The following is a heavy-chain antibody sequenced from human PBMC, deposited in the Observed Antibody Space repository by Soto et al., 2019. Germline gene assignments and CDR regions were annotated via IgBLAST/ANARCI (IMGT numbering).Heavy chain of an antibody. V-gene: IGHV3-7*01. D-gene: IGHD3-16*01. CDR1: GFTFSSYW. Sequence: GGSLRLSCAASGFTFSSYWMSWVRQAPGKGLEWVANIKQDGSEKYYVDSVKGRFTISRDNAKNSLYLQMNSLRAEDTAVYYCARIGGAFGGVMDYYYYGMDVWGQGTTVTVSS. CDR2: IKQDGSEK. CDR3: ARIGGAFGGVMDYYYYGMDV. J-gene: IGHJ6*02.